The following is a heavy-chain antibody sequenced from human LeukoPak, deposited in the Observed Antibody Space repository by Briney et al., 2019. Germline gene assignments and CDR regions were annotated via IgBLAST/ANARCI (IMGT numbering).Heavy chain of an antibody. D-gene: IGHD3-10*01. CDR2: ISSSGSTI. CDR3: ARGNTYYYGSGSSYYFDY. V-gene: IGHV3-48*03. Sequence: GGSLRLSCAASGFTFSSYVMNWVRQAPGKGLEWVSYISSSGSTIYYADSVKGRFTISRDNAKNSLYLQMNSLRGEDTAVYYCARGNTYYYGSGSSYYFDYWGQGTLVTVSS. J-gene: IGHJ4*02. CDR1: GFTFSSYV.